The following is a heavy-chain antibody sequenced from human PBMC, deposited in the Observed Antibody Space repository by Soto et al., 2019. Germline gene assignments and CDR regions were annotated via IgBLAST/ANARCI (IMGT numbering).Heavy chain of an antibody. CDR3: SRDAGMYNYPCGY. Sequence: VGSLRVSCVGSGFTFNTYGMHWVRQAPGKGLEWLAVISYDGIKTYYADSVKGRFTISRDNSKNTLYLQLNSLRSEDTAVYYCSRDAGMYNYPCGYWGQVSEFTLSS. CDR1: GFTFNTYG. CDR2: ISYDGIKT. J-gene: IGHJ4*02. V-gene: IGHV3-30*03. D-gene: IGHD1-1*01.